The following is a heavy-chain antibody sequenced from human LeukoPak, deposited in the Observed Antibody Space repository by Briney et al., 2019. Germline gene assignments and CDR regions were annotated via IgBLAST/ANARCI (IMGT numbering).Heavy chain of an antibody. V-gene: IGHV6-1*01. D-gene: IGHD2-8*01. Sequence: SQTLPLTCSISGDSVSSNSAAWNWIRQSPSRGLEWLGRTYYRSKWYNEYAASVKSRITVKSDTSKNQFSLQLDSVTPEDTAVYYCASTHGPIDHWGQGTLVTVSS. J-gene: IGHJ5*02. CDR3: ASTHGPIDH. CDR2: TYYRSKWYN. CDR1: GDSVSSNSAA.